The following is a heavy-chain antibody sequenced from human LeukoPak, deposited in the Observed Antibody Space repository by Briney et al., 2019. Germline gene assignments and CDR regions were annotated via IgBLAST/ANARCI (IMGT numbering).Heavy chain of an antibody. CDR3: ASNSWNDWGGY. V-gene: IGHV3-11*04. Sequence: GGSLRLSCAASGFTFSDYYMTWIRQAPGKGLEWISYISGTGSNIYYADSVKGRFTISRDNAKNSLYLQMNSLRAEDTAVYYCASNSWNDWGGYWGQGTLVTVSS. D-gene: IGHD1-1*01. CDR2: ISGTGSNI. CDR1: GFTFSDYY. J-gene: IGHJ4*02.